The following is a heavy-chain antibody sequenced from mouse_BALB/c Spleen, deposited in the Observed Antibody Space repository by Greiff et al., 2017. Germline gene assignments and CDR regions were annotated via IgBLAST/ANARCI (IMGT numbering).Heavy chain of an antibody. CDR1: GYTFTSYW. CDR2: INPSNGRT. Sequence: QVQLQQPGADLVKPGASVKLSCKASGYTFTSYWMHWVKQRPGQGLEWIGEINPSNGRTNYNEKFKSKATLTVDKSSSTAYMQLSSLTSEDSAVYYCARRGGNFDYWGQGTTLTVSS. V-gene: IGHV1S81*02. D-gene: IGHD1-1*02. J-gene: IGHJ2*01. CDR3: ARRGGNFDY.